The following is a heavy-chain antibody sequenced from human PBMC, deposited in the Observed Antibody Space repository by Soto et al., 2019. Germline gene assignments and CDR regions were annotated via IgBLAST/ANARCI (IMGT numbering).Heavy chain of an antibody. V-gene: IGHV3-33*01. CDR3: AREPKLGYCSSTSCYVY. CDR2: IWYDGSNK. Sequence: GGSLRLSCAASGFTFSSYGMHWVRQAPGKGLEWVAVIWYDGSNKYYADSVKGRFTISRDNSKNTLYLQMNSLRAEDTAVYYCAREPKLGYCSSTSCYVYWGQGTLVTVSS. D-gene: IGHD2-2*01. CDR1: GFTFSSYG. J-gene: IGHJ4*02.